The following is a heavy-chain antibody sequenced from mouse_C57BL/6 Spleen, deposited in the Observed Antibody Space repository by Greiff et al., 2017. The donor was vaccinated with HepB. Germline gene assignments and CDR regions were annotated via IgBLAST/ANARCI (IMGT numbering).Heavy chain of an antibody. D-gene: IGHD1-1*01. V-gene: IGHV1-82*01. CDR3: ARLDYYGSIYWYFDV. CDR2: IYPGDGDT. J-gene: IGHJ1*03. CDR1: GYAFSSSW. Sequence: VQLQQSGPELVKPGASVKISCKASGYAFSSSWMNWVKQRPGKGLEWIGRIYPGDGDTNYNGKFKGKATLTADKSSSTAYMQLSSLTSEDSAVYFCARLDYYGSIYWYFDVWGTGTTVTVSS.